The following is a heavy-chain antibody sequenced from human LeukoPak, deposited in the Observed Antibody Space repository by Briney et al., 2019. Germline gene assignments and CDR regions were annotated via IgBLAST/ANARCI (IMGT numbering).Heavy chain of an antibody. V-gene: IGHV6-1*01. CDR3: ERVGGGIAAANFDY. Sequence: SQTLSLTCAISGDRVSSNTAAWNWIRQSPSRGLEWLGRTYYRSKWYNDYAVSVRSRITINPDTSKNQFSLQLNSVTPKDTAVYFCERVGGGIAAANFDYWGQGTLVSVSS. J-gene: IGHJ4*02. CDR2: TYYRSKWYN. D-gene: IGHD6-13*01. CDR1: GDRVSSNTAA.